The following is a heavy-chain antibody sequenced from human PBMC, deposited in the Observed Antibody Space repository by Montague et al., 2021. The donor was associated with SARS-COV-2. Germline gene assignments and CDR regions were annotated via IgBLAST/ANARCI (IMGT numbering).Heavy chain of an antibody. CDR1: GGSITDHY. CDR3: ARRGYYDSAGYHWHLDL. D-gene: IGHD3-22*01. Sequence: SETLFLTCTVSGGSITDHYRSWIRQSPGKGLEWIGYISSNGKTNYNPSLKSRVTLSADASRNEFSLKLDSVTAADTAVYFCARRGYYDSAGYHWHLDLWGRGMLVTVSS. CDR2: ISSNGKT. V-gene: IGHV4-4*09. J-gene: IGHJ2*01.